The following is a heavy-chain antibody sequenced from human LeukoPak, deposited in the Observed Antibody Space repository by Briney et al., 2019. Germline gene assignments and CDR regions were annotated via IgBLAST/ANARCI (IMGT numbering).Heavy chain of an antibody. Sequence: SETLSLTCAVSGDSISSSNWWSWVRQPPGKGLEWIGEIYHSGSTYYNPSLKSRVTISVDTSKNQFSLKLSSVTAADTAVYYCARVRAAAGIQARAIDYWGQGTLVTVSS. CDR1: GDSISSSNW. CDR2: IYHSGST. V-gene: IGHV4-4*02. CDR3: ARVRAAAGIQARAIDY. J-gene: IGHJ4*02. D-gene: IGHD6-13*01.